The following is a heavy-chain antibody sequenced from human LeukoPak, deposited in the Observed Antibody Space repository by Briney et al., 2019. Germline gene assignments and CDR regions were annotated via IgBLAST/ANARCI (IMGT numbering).Heavy chain of an antibody. CDR1: GFTFSSYW. CDR3: ARASSTSCHS. CDR2: IHSDGST. J-gene: IGHJ5*02. D-gene: IGHD2-2*01. V-gene: IGHV3-74*01. Sequence: GGSLRLSCAASGFTFSSYWMHWVRQAPGKGLVWVSRIHSDGSTNYADSVKGRFTISRNNAKNTLYLQMNSLRAEDTAVYYCARASSTSCHSWGQGTLVTVSS.